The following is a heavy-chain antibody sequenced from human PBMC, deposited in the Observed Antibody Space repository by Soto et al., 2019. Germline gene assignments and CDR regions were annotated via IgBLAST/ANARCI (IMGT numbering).Heavy chain of an antibody. CDR3: AREGSSGWLENGFDP. D-gene: IGHD6-19*01. CDR2: ISYDGSNK. CDR1: GFTFSSYA. V-gene: IGHV3-30-3*01. J-gene: IGHJ5*02. Sequence: QVQLVESGGGVVQPGRSLRLSCAASGFTFSSYAMHWVRQAPGKGLEWVAVISYDGSNKYYADSVKGRFTISRDNSKNAVYLQMNSLRAEDTAVYYCAREGSSGWLENGFDPWGQGTLVTVSS.